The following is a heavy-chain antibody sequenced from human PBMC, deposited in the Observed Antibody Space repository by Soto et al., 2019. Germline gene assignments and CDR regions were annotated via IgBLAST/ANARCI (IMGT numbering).Heavy chain of an antibody. CDR2: ISWNSVSI. CDR1: GFTFDNYA. D-gene: IGHD3-10*01. Sequence: EVQLVESGGGLVQPGRSLRLSCAASGFTFDNYAMHWVRQAPGKGLEWVSGISWNSVSIGYADSVKGRFTISRDNAKNSLYLQMNTLRAEDTASYYCAKARGANTGGRFDIWGQGTMVTVSS. CDR3: AKARGANTGGRFDI. V-gene: IGHV3-9*01. J-gene: IGHJ3*02.